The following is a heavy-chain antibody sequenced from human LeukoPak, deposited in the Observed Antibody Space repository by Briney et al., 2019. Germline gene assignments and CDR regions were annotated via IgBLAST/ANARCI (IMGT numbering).Heavy chain of an antibody. CDR3: ARGLYY. CDR1: GFTFSSYA. Sequence: GRSLRLSCAAPGFTFSSYAMHWVRQAPGRGLEWVAVISYDESNKYYADSVKGRFTISRDNSQNTLYLQMNSLRAEDTAVYYCARGLYYWGQGTLVTVSS. D-gene: IGHD3-16*01. CDR2: ISYDESNK. J-gene: IGHJ4*02. V-gene: IGHV3-30-3*01.